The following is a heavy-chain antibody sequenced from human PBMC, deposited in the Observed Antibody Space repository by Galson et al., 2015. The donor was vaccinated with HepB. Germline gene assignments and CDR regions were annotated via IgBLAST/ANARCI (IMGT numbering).Heavy chain of an antibody. Sequence: SLRLSCAASGFTFSSYSMNWVRQAPGKGLEWVSSISSSSSYIYYADSVKGRFTIFRDNAKNSLYLQMNSLRAEDTAVYYCARASSIADYYYYYYGMDVWGQGTTVTVSS. CDR2: ISSSSSYI. CDR1: GFTFSSYS. D-gene: IGHD6-6*01. V-gene: IGHV3-21*01. J-gene: IGHJ6*02. CDR3: ARASSIADYYYYYYGMDV.